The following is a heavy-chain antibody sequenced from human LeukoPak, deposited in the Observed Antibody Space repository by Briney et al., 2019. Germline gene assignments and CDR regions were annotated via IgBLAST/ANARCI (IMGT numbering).Heavy chain of an antibody. CDR2: IYHSGSA. V-gene: IGHV4-38-2*02. Sequence: SETLSLTCTVSGYSICSGYYWGWIRQPPGKRLEWIGSIYHSGSAYYNPSLKSRVTISVDTSKNQFSLKLSSVTAADTAVYYCARVHLSSYYYDSSGYYDYWGQGTLVTVSS. J-gene: IGHJ4*02. CDR1: GYSICSGYY. D-gene: IGHD3-22*01. CDR3: ARVHLSSYYYDSSGYYDY.